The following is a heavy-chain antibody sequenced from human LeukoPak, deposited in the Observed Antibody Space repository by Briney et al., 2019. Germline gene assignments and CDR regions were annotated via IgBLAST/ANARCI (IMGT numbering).Heavy chain of an antibody. CDR3: ARELVSSGTGYFDL. D-gene: IGHD3-10*02. J-gene: IGHJ2*01. CDR2: VTGSTTWT. V-gene: IGHV3-23*01. Sequence: GGSLRLSCEASGFTFGNFGMTWVRQAPGKGLQWVSGVTGSTTWTYYAASVKGRFTVSRDNSQNTLHLQMNSLRADDTAVYYCARELVSSGTGYFDLWGRGTLVTVSS. CDR1: GFTFGNFG.